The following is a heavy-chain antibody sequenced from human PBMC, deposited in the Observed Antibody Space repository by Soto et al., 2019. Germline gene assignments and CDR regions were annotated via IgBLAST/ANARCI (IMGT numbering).Heavy chain of an antibody. J-gene: IGHJ6*02. CDR2: ISAYNGNT. CDR1: GYTFTSYG. D-gene: IGHD3-3*01. Sequence: ASVKVSCKASGYTFTSYGISWVRQAPGQGLGWMGWISAYNGNTNYAQKLQGRVTMTTDTSTSTAYMELRSLRSDDTAVYYCARWSRRDYYFLSGYPSPKYYYYGMDVWGQGSTVTVFS. V-gene: IGHV1-18*01. CDR3: ARWSRRDYYFLSGYPSPKYYYYGMDV.